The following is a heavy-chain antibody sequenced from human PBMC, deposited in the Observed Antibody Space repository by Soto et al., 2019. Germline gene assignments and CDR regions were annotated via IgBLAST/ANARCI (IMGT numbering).Heavy chain of an antibody. CDR2: INHSGST. J-gene: IGHJ5*02. D-gene: IGHD3-10*01. CDR3: AASITMVRGAQALTGFDP. CDR1: GGSFSGYY. Sequence: QVQLQQWGAGLLKPSETLSLTCAVYGGSFSGYYWRWIRQPPGQGLEWIGEINHSGSTNYNPSLKSRVTISVDTSKNQFSLKLSSVTAADTAVYYCAASITMVRGAQALTGFDPWGQGTLVTVSS. V-gene: IGHV4-34*01.